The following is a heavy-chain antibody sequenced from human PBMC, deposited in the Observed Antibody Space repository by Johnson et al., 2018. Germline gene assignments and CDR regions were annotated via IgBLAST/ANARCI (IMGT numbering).Heavy chain of an antibody. Sequence: VRQAPWKALEWVANMHHDRRETYYVDSVKGRFTISRDNAKNSLYLQMNSLRAYDTAVYYCARGGDFYGSGLDAFDMWGQGTRVTVSS. J-gene: IGHJ3*02. CDR2: MHHDRRET. CDR3: ARGGDFYGSGLDAFDM. D-gene: IGHD3-10*01. V-gene: IGHV3-7*01.